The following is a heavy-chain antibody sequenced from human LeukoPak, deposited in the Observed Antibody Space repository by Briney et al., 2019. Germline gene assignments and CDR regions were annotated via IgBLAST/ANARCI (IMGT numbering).Heavy chain of an antibody. CDR1: GFTFSDHC. CDR3: AREASSAMVDFDY. Sequence: AGGSLRLSCVVSGFTFSDHCMDWVRQAPGKGLEWVGRSRNKANIYTTEYAASVKGRFTISRDDSKNSLYLQMNSLKTEDTAVYYCAREASSAMVDFDYWGLGTLVTVSS. D-gene: IGHD5-18*01. CDR2: SRNKANIYTT. V-gene: IGHV3-72*01. J-gene: IGHJ4*02.